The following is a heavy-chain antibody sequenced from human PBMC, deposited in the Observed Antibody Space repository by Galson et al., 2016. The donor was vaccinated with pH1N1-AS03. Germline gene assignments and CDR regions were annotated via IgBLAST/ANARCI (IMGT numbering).Heavy chain of an antibody. Sequence: SLRLSCEASGFIFSSDWMHWVRQVPGKGLVWVSRITRDGSSISYADAVKGRFTTSRDNAKNTQYLQMNSLRAEDTAVYHCARAMYPSGWYGMDVWGHGTTVTVSS. D-gene: IGHD6-19*01. CDR2: ITRDGSSI. CDR3: ARAMYPSGWYGMDV. CDR1: GFIFSSDW. V-gene: IGHV3-74*01. J-gene: IGHJ6*02.